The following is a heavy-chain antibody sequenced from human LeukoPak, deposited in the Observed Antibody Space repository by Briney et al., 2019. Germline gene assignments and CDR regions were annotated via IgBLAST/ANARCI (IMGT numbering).Heavy chain of an antibody. V-gene: IGHV3-21*01. D-gene: IGHD2-2*01. CDR3: ARAGYCSSTSCSGYYYYGMDV. CDR2: ISGSSSYI. J-gene: IGHJ6*02. CDR1: GFTFSNYY. Sequence: PGGSLRLSCAASGFTFSNYYMNWVRQAPGKGLEWVSSISGSSSYIYYADSVKGRFTISRDNAKNSLYLQMNSLRAEDTAVYYCARAGYCSSTSCSGYYYYGMDVWGQGTTVTVSS.